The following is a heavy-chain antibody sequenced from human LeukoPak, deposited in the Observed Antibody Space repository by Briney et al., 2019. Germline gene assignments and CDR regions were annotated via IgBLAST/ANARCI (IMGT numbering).Heavy chain of an antibody. CDR3: ARVDSRSYYAFDY. CDR1: GFTFSSYW. D-gene: IGHD1-26*01. J-gene: IGHJ4*02. Sequence: PGGSLRLSCAASGFTFSSYWMSWVRQAPGKGLEWVANIKQDGSEKYYVDSVKGRFTISRDNAKNSLYLQMNSLRAEDTAVYYCARVDSRSYYAFDYWGQGTLVTVSS. V-gene: IGHV3-7*01. CDR2: IKQDGSEK.